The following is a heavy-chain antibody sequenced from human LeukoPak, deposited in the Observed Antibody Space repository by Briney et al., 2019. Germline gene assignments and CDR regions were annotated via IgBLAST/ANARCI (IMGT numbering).Heavy chain of an antibody. CDR1: GYTFTSYG. CDR2: ISAYNGNT. Sequence: ASVKVSCKASGYTFTSYGISWVRQAPGQGLERMGWISAYNGNTNYAQKLQGRVTMTTDTSTSTAYMELRSLRSDDTAVYYCAREPDYGGAFDYWGQGTLVTVSS. V-gene: IGHV1-18*01. D-gene: IGHD4-17*01. CDR3: AREPDYGGAFDY. J-gene: IGHJ4*02.